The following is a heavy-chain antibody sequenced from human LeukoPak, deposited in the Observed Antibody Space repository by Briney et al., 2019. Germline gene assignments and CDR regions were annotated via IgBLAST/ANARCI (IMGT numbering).Heavy chain of an antibody. V-gene: IGHV3-48*03. D-gene: IGHD4-17*01. J-gene: IGHJ4*02. CDR2: ISSSGSTI. Sequence: GGSLRLSCAASGFTFSSYEMSWVRQAPGKGLEWVSYISSSGSTIYYADSVKGRSTISRDNAKNSLYLQMNSLRAEDTAVYYCARDPYYGDYVVWGQGTLVTVSS. CDR1: GFTFSSYE. CDR3: ARDPYYGDYVV.